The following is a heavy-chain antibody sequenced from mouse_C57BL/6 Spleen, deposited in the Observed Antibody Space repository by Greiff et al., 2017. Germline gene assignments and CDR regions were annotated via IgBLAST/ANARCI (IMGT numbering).Heavy chain of an antibody. CDR3: AKGGDYDWGFAD. CDR2: IYPGDGDT. Sequence: VQLVESGPELVKPGASVKISCTASGYAFSSSWMNWVKQRPGKGLEWIGRIYPGDGDTYYNGKFKGKATLTADKSSSTAYMQLSSLTSEDSAVYFCAKGGDYDWGFADWGQGTLVTVSA. V-gene: IGHV1-82*01. CDR1: GYAFSSSW. D-gene: IGHD2-4*01. J-gene: IGHJ3*01.